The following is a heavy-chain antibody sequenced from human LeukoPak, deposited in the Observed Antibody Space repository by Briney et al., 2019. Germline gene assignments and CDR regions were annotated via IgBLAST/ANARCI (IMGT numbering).Heavy chain of an antibody. CDR2: VYPGDSDF. Sequence: GESLKISCQASGYTFVSYWIGWVGQVPGKGLEWMGVVYPGDSDFRYLPSFQGQVTISADRSISAAYLQWNSLKASDSGIYYCVRRAGRRDGYNYADYWGQGTLVTVSS. J-gene: IGHJ4*02. D-gene: IGHD5-24*01. CDR3: VRRAGRRDGYNYADY. V-gene: IGHV5-51*01. CDR1: GYTFVSYW.